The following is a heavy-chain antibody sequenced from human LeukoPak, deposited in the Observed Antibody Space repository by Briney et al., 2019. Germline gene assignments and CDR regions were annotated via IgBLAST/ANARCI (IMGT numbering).Heavy chain of an antibody. V-gene: IGHV4-34*01. CDR3: ARAPRGYYYDSSGYYDY. J-gene: IGHJ4*02. CDR1: GGSFSGYY. CDR2: INHSGST. D-gene: IGHD3-22*01. Sequence: SETLSLTCAVYGGSFSGYYWSWIRQPPGKGLEWIGEINHSGSTNYNPSLKSRVTISVDTSKYQFSLKLSSVTAADTAVYYCARAPRGYYYDSSGYYDYWGQGTLVTVSS.